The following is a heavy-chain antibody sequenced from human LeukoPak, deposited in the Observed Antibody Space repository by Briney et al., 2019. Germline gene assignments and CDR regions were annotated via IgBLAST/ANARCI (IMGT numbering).Heavy chain of an antibody. CDR1: GFIFSSYS. D-gene: IGHD3-16*01. J-gene: IGHJ6*02. Sequence: GGSLRLSCAASGFIFSSYSMSWVRQAPGKGLEWVSGISGGGVTTYYADSVKGRFTISRDNSKNTLYLQMNSLRADDTAIYYCARNQQLGGHSYYYYGMDVWGQGTTVTVSS. CDR3: ARNQQLGGHSYYYYGMDV. CDR2: ISGGGVTT. V-gene: IGHV3-23*01.